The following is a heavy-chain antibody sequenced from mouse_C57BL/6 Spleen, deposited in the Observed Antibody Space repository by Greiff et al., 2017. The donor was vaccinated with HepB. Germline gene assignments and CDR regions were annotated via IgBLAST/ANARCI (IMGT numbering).Heavy chain of an antibody. J-gene: IGHJ1*03. V-gene: IGHV7-3*01. D-gene: IGHD1-1*01. CDR1: GFTFTDYY. CDR3: ARYSYGSSYRWYFDV. CDR2: IRNKANGYTT. Sequence: DVMLVESGGGLVQPGGSLSLSCVASGFTFTDYYMSWVCQPPGKALEWLGFIRNKANGYTTEYSASVKGRFTISRDNSQSILYLQRNALRAEDSATYYCARYSYGSSYRWYFDVWGTGTTVTVSS.